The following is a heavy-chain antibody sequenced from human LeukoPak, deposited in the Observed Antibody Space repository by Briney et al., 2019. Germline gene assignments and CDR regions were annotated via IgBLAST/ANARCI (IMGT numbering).Heavy chain of an antibody. CDR3: ARAAGSDFWSGYYLPTFYYYMDV. D-gene: IGHD3-3*01. V-gene: IGHV3-48*01. J-gene: IGHJ6*03. CDR2: ISSSSSTI. Sequence: GGSLRLSCAASGFTYDDFGMSWVRQVPGKGLEWVSYISSSSSTIYYADSVKGRFTISRDNAKNSLYLQMNSLRAEDTAVYYCARAAGSDFWSGYYLPTFYYYMDVWGKGTTVTVSS. CDR1: GFTYDDFG.